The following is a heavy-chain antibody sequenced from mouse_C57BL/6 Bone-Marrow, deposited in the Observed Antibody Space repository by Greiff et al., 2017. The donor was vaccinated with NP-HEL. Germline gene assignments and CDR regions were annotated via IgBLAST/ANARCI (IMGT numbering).Heavy chain of an antibody. CDR3: AREATMITTGGYFDY. CDR1: GFTFSSYA. V-gene: IGHV5-4*01. D-gene: IGHD2-4*01. J-gene: IGHJ2*01. CDR2: ISDGGSYT. Sequence: EVKLVESGGGLVKPGGSLKLSCAASGFTFSSYAMSWVRQTPEKRLEWVATISDGGSYTYYPDNVKGRFTISRDNAKNNLYLQMSHLKSEDTAMYYCAREATMITTGGYFDYWGQGTTLTVSS.